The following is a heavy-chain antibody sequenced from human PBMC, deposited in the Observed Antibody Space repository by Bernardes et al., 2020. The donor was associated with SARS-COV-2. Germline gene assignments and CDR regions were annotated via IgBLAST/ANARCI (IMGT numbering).Heavy chain of an antibody. V-gene: IGHV1-18*01. CDR3: ARGGGVLRYFDWLLEIDY. CDR2: ISAYNGNT. D-gene: IGHD3-9*01. CDR1: GYTFTSYG. Sequence: AAGKVSCKASGYTFTSYGISWVRQAPGQGLEWMGWISAYNGNTNYAQKLQGRVTMTTDTSTSTAYMELRSLRSDDTAVYYCARGGGVLRYFDWLLEIDYWGQGTLVTVSS. J-gene: IGHJ4*02.